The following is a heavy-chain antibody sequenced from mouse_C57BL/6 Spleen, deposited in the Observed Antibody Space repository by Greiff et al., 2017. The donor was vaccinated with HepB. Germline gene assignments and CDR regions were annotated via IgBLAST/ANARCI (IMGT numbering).Heavy chain of an antibody. CDR2: IDPANGNT. Sequence: EVQRVESVAELVRPGASVKLSCTASGFNIKNTYMHWVKQRPEQGLEWIGRIDPANGNTKYAPKFQGKATITADTSSNTAYLQLSSLTSEDTAIYYCARSEDYGNYVWYAMDYWGQGTSVTVSS. V-gene: IGHV14-3*01. D-gene: IGHD2-1*01. J-gene: IGHJ4*01. CDR1: GFNIKNTY. CDR3: ARSEDYGNYVWYAMDY.